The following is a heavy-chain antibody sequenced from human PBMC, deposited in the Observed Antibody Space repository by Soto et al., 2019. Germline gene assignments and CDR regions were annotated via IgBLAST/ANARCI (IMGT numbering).Heavy chain of an antibody. CDR3: ARDAAVAGPPYFDY. Sequence: SETLSLTCTVSGGSISSYYWSWIRQPPGKGLEWIGYIYYSGSTNYNPSLKSRVTISVDTSKNQFSLKLSSVTAADTAVYYCARDAAVAGPPYFDYWGQGTLVTVS. J-gene: IGHJ4*02. V-gene: IGHV4-59*01. D-gene: IGHD6-19*01. CDR2: IYYSGST. CDR1: GGSISSYY.